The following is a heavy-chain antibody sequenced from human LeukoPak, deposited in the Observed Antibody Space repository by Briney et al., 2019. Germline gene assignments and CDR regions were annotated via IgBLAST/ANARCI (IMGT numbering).Heavy chain of an antibody. CDR2: ISNGKT. CDR1: GFPFSSHA. D-gene: IGHD2-15*01. Sequence: GGSLRLSCAASGFPFSSHAMSWVRQPPGKGLEWVAAISNGKTYYADSVRGRFAISRDDSTNTVYLNMNSLRDEDTALYHCVREAGYCAPVCVKTNWFDPWGQGTLVTVSS. CDR3: VREAGYCAPVCVKTNWFDP. J-gene: IGHJ5*02. V-gene: IGHV3-23*01.